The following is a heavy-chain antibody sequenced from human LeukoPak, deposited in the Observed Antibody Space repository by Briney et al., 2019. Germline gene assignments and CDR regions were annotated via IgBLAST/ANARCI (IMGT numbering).Heavy chain of an antibody. CDR1: EFTFSAYG. D-gene: IGHD2-2*01. Sequence: PGASLRLSCTASEFTFSAYGMHWVRQAPGQGPEWVGRIKSKGGGGTTDYALSVKGRFTISRDDSQNTLYLQMNSLRTDDTAVYYCSKDLPLTRAWALKYWGQGALVTVSS. V-gene: IGHV3-15*07. CDR3: SKDLPLTRAWALKY. J-gene: IGHJ4*02. CDR2: IKSKGGGGTT.